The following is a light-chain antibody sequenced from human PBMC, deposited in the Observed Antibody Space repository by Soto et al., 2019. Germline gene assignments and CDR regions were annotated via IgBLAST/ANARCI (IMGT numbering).Light chain of an antibody. CDR3: QQYGRSPST. Sequence: EIVLTQSPGTLSLSPGERATLSCRSSQSVSSSYLAWYQQKPGQAPRRPIYGASSRATGIPDRFSGSGSGTDFTLTISRLEPEDFAVYYCQQYGRSPSTFGGGTKVDIK. V-gene: IGKV3-20*01. CDR2: GAS. J-gene: IGKJ4*01. CDR1: QSVSSSY.